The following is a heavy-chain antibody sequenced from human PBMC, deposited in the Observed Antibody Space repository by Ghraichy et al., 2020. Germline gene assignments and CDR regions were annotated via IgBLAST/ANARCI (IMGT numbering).Heavy chain of an antibody. CDR3: ARDQGGYGDYVFDY. J-gene: IGHJ4*02. V-gene: IGHV4-59*01. D-gene: IGHD4-17*01. Sequence: SLTCTVSGAAISSYYWTWIRQPPGEGLEWIGYIYSSGSPNYNPSLRGRVTMSADTSKNQVSLKLTSVTAADTAVYYCARDQGGYGDYVFDYWGQGTLVTVSS. CDR2: IYSSGSP. CDR1: GAAISSYY.